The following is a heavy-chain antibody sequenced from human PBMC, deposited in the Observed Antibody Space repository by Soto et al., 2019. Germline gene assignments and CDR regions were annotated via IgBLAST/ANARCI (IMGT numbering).Heavy chain of an antibody. J-gene: IGHJ5*02. CDR1: GFSLSTSGVG. D-gene: IGHD3-3*01. CDR3: AHRPRYYDFWSGYMSGWCDP. V-gene: IGHV2-5*01. CDR2: IYWNDDK. Sequence: QITLKESGPTLVKPTQTLTLTCTFSGFSLSTSGVGVGWIRQPPGKALEWLALIYWNDDKRYSPSLKSRLTIAKDTCKNQVVLTLTNMDPVDTATYYGAHRPRYYDFWSGYMSGWCDPWGQGTLVTVSS.